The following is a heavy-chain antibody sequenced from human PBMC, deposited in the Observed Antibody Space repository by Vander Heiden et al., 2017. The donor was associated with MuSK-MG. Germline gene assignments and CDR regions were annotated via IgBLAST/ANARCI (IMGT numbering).Heavy chain of an antibody. CDR1: GFIFSKPD. CDR2: IKDNGGTT. V-gene: IGHV3-23*01. CDR3: SKKSGNFDF. D-gene: IGHD2-15*01. Sequence: QLLHSGGGLVQPGGSLRPSCTPFGFIFSKPDLRRVRPVPGKGLEWLSTIKDNGGTTDDADSVRGRFSITIDKSKNTVYMNMNSLRDEDTAVVDCSKKSGNFDFWGQGTLVTVSS. J-gene: IGHJ4*02.